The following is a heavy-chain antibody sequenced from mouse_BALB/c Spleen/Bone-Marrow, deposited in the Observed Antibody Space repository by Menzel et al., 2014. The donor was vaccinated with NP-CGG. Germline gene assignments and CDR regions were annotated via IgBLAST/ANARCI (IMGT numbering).Heavy chain of an antibody. CDR1: GFNVKDTY. D-gene: IGHD2-2*01. CDR3: ASYVYGYYFDY. J-gene: IGHJ2*01. Sequence: EVKLMESGAELVKPGASVKLSCTASGFNVKDTYIHWVKQRPEQGLEWIGRVDPANGNTKYDPKFQGKATITADTSSNTAYLQLSSLTSEDTAVYYCASYVYGYYFDYWGPGTTLTVSS. V-gene: IGHV14-3*02. CDR2: VDPANGNT.